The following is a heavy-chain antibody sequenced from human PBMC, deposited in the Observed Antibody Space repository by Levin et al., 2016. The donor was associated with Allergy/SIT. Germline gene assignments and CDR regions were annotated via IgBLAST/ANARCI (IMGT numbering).Heavy chain of an antibody. V-gene: IGHV3-30*14. D-gene: IGHD6-13*01. CDR3: AGSSWYVRYYYGMDV. J-gene: IGHJ6*02. CDR2: ISYDGSNK. Sequence: VRQAPGKGLEWVAVISYDGSNKYYADSVKGRFTISRDNSKNTLYLQMNSLRAEDTAVYYCAGSSWYVRYYYGMDVWGQGTTVTVSS.